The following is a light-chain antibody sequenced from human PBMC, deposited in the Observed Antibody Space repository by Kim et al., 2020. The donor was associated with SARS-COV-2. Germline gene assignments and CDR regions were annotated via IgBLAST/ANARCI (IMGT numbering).Light chain of an antibody. CDR3: QAWDSSTVV. CDR2: QDN. V-gene: IGLV3-1*01. CDR1: KLGDKY. J-gene: IGLJ3*02. Sequence: SYELTQPPSVSVSPGQTASITCSGNKLGDKYACWYQQKPGQSPVLVIYQDNKRPSGIPERFSGSNPGNTATLTISGTQAMDEADYYCQAWDSSTVVFGGG.